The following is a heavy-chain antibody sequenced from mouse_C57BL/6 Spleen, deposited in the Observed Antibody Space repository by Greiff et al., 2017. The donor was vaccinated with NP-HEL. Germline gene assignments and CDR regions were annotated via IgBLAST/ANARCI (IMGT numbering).Heavy chain of an antibody. CDR3: ARTHGR. CDR2: INPSSGDT. D-gene: IGHD4-1*01. J-gene: IGHJ2*03. V-gene: IGHV1-4*01. Sequence: QVHVKQSGAELARPGASVKMSCKASGYTFTSYTMHWVKQRPGQGLEWIGYINPSSGDTKYNQKFKDKATLTVDKSSSTAYMQLGSLTSEDSAVYYWARTHGRWGQGTRLTVS. CDR1: GYTFTSYT.